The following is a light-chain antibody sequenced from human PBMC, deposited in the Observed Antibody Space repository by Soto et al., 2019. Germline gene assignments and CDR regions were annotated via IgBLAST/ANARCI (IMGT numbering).Light chain of an antibody. V-gene: IGKV1-5*01. Sequence: DIHMTQSPSTLAASVGDRVTTTSRASQSISSWLAWYQQKPGKAPKLLIYDASSLESGVPSRFSGSGSGTEFTLTISSLQPDDFATYYCQQYNSYWTFGQGTKVDI. CDR1: QSISSW. CDR3: QQYNSYWT. J-gene: IGKJ1*01. CDR2: DAS.